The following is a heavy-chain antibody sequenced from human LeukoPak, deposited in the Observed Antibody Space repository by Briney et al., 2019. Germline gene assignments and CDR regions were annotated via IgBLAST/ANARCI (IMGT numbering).Heavy chain of an antibody. Sequence: GGSLRLSCVVSGFSVGSNFMNWVRQAPGKGLEWVSVTYSGGRIDYADSVRGRFTISRDFSKNTLYLQMNGLRAEDTAVYYCAKSGGTQMDFDYWGLGTLVTASS. V-gene: IGHV3-53*01. J-gene: IGHJ4*02. CDR1: GFSVGSNF. D-gene: IGHD1-14*01. CDR2: TYSGGRI. CDR3: AKSGGTQMDFDY.